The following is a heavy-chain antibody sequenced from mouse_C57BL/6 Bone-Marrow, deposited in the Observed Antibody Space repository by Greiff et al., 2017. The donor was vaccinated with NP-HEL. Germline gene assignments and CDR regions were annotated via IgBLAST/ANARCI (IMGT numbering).Heavy chain of an antibody. J-gene: IGHJ2*01. Sequence: QVQLQQSGAELVKPGASVKMSCKASGYTFTTYPIEWVKQNHGKSLEWIGNFHPYNDDTEYNEKFKNKATLTVEKSSRTVYLELIRLTSDDSSVYYCARGGNYWYYFDYWGQGTTLTVSS. CDR3: ARGGNYWYYFDY. CDR1: GYTFTTYP. V-gene: IGHV1-47*01. CDR2: FHPYNDDT. D-gene: IGHD2-1*01.